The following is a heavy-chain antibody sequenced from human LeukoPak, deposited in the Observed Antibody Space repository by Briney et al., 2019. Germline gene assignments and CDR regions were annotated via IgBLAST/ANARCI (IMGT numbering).Heavy chain of an antibody. V-gene: IGHV3-23*01. Sequence: GGTLRLSCAASGFTFSCYGMSWVRQAPGKGLEWVSAISGSGGSTYYADSVKGRFTISRDNSKNTLYLQMNSLRAEDTAVYYCARGFYDGVSWFDPWGQGTLVTVSS. CDR3: ARGFYDGVSWFDP. J-gene: IGHJ5*02. CDR1: GFTFSCYG. CDR2: ISGSGGST. D-gene: IGHD5/OR15-5a*01.